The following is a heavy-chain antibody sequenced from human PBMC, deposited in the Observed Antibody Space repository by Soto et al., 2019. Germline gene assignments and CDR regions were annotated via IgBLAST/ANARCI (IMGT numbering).Heavy chain of an antibody. Sequence: QVQLVESGGGVVQPGRSLRLSCAASGFTFSSYGMHGVRQAPGKGLEWVAVISYDGSNKYYADSVKCRFTISRDNSQNTLYLQMNSLRAEDTAVYYCAKWLGGLLWYYYYGLDVWGQGTTVTVSS. CDR3: AKWLGGLLWYYYYGLDV. V-gene: IGHV3-30*18. D-gene: IGHD2-2*01. J-gene: IGHJ6*02. CDR2: ISYDGSNK. CDR1: GFTFSSYG.